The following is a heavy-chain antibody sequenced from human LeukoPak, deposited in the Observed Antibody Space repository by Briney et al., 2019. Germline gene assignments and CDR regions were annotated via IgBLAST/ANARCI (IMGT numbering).Heavy chain of an antibody. CDR1: GGSFSGYY. Sequence: PSETLSLTCAVYGGSFSGYYWSWVRQPPGKGLEWIGEINHSGSTNYNPSLKSRVTISVGTSKNQFSLKLSSVTAADTAVYYCAREVGQWSIGPDAFDIWGQGTMVTVSS. CDR2: INHSGST. J-gene: IGHJ3*02. V-gene: IGHV4-34*01. D-gene: IGHD6-19*01. CDR3: AREVGQWSIGPDAFDI.